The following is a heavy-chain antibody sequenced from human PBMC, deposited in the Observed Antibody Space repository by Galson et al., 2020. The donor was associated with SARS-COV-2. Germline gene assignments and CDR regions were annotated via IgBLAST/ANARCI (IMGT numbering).Heavy chain of an antibody. CDR2: TYYRSKWYN. Sequence: SQTLSLTCAISGDSVSSNSAAWNWIRQSPSRGLEWLGRTYYRSKWYNDYAVSVKSRITINPDTSKNQFSLQLNSVTPEDTAVYYCASEYSSSPGGYWYFDLWGRGTLVTVSS. CDR1: GDSVSSNSAA. J-gene: IGHJ2*01. CDR3: ASEYSSSPGGYWYFDL. V-gene: IGHV6-1*01. D-gene: IGHD6-6*01.